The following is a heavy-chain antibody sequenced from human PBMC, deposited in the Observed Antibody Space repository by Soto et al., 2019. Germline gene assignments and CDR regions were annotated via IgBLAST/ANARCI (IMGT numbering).Heavy chain of an antibody. CDR1: GFTFGSYS. J-gene: IGHJ6*02. V-gene: IGHV3-48*02. D-gene: IGHD4-17*01. Sequence: EVQLVESGGGLVQPGGSLSLSCEASGFTFGSYSLNGFRQAQGKGRGWVSYFSSSSSTIYYADSVKGRFTISRDNAKNSLYLQMNSLRDEDTAVYYCARVVTSSQGSGMDVWGQGTTVTVSS. CDR2: FSSSSSTI. CDR3: ARVVTSSQGSGMDV.